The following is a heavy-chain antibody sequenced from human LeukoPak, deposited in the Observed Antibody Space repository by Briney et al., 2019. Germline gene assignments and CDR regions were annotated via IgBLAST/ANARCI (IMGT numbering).Heavy chain of an antibody. J-gene: IGHJ6*03. CDR3: ARGRLYMDV. CDR1: GFTFSSYS. CDR2: INWNGGST. D-gene: IGHD6-25*01. V-gene: IGHV3-20*01. Sequence: GGSLRLSCAASGFTFSSYSMNWVRQAPGKGLEWVSGINWNGGSTGYADSVKGRFTISRDNAKNSLYLQMNSLRAEDTALYHCARGRLYMDVWGKGTTVTISS.